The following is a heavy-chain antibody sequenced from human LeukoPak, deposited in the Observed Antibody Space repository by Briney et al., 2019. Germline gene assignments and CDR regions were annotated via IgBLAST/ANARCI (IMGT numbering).Heavy chain of an antibody. CDR1: GFTFSSYA. J-gene: IGHJ4*02. D-gene: IGHD5-18*01. Sequence: PGGSLRLSCAASGFTFSSYAMSWVRQAPGKGLEWVSAISGSGGSTYYADSVKGRFTISRDNSKNTLYLQMDSLRAEDTAVYYCAKDSPYSYGYPLYFDYWGQGTLVTVSS. V-gene: IGHV3-23*01. CDR3: AKDSPYSYGYPLYFDY. CDR2: ISGSGGST.